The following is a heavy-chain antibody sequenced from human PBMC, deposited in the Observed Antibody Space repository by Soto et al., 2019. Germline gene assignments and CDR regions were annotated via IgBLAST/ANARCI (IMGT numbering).Heavy chain of an antibody. CDR2: ILYDGSNE. CDR3: ARGPPYGFGRSYYFDY. J-gene: IGHJ4*02. V-gene: IGHV3-30*04. CDR1: GFTFSSYA. D-gene: IGHD3-10*01. Sequence: QVQLVESGGGVVQPERSLRLSCATSGFTFSSYAMHWVRQAPGKGLEWVAVILYDGSNEDYTDSVKGRFTISRDNSKNTLYLQMNSLRAEDTALYYCARGPPYGFGRSYYFDYWGQGILVTVSS.